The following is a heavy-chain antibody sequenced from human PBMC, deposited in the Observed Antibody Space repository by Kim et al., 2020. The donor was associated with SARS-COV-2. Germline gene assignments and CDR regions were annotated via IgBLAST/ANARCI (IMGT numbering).Heavy chain of an antibody. D-gene: IGHD2-21*02. CDR3: ARHLRHCGGDCYSIDS. J-gene: IGHJ4*02. V-gene: IGHV4-39*01. Sequence: PSLKGPVTISADTSKNRFSLNLSSVSAADTAVYYCARHLRHCGGDCYSIDSWGQGTLVTVSS.